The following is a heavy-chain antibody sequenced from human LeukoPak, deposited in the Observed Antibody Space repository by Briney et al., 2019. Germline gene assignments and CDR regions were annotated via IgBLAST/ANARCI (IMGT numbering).Heavy chain of an antibody. CDR1: GFTFSSYC. CDR3: AKGRLLGVYFDY. V-gene: IGHV3-30*02. Sequence: GGSLRLSCAASGFTFSSYCMHWVRQAPGKGLEWVAFIRYDGSNKYYADSVKGRFTISRDNSKNTLYLQMNSLRAEDTAVYYCAKGRLLGVYFDYWGQGTLVTVSS. J-gene: IGHJ4*02. D-gene: IGHD2-15*01. CDR2: IRYDGSNK.